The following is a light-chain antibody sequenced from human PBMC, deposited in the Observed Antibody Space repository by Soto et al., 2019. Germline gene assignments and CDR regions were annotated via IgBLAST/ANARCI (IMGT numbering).Light chain of an antibody. Sequence: QSVLTQPASVSGSPGQSITISCTGTSSDVGGYNYVSWYQQHPGKAPNLMIYEVSNRPSGVSNRFSGSKSGNTASLTISGLQAEDEADYYCSSDTSSSTYVFGTGTKVTVL. CDR3: SSDTSSSTYV. V-gene: IGLV2-14*01. CDR2: EVS. CDR1: SSDVGGYNY. J-gene: IGLJ1*01.